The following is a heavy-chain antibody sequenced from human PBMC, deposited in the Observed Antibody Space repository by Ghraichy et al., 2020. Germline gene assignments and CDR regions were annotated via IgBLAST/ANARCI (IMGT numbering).Heavy chain of an antibody. CDR3: TRDLEYSSSSPYFDY. CDR1: GYTFSSYG. Sequence: ASVKVSCKASGYTFSSYGFSWVRQAPGQGLEWMGWISAYNGNRNYAQKLQGRVTMTTDTSTSTAYMELRSLRSDDTAVYYCTRDLEYSSSSPYFDYWGQGTVLTVSS. D-gene: IGHD6-6*01. V-gene: IGHV1-18*01. J-gene: IGHJ4*02. CDR2: ISAYNGNR.